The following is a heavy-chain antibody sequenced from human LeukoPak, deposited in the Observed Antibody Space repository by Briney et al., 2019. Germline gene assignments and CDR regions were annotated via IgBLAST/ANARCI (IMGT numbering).Heavy chain of an antibody. CDR1: GYTFTSYG. J-gene: IGHJ4*02. V-gene: IGHV1-18*01. CDR2: ISAYNGNT. Sequence: ASVKVSCKASGYTFTSYGISWVRQAPGQGLEWMGWISAYNGNTNYAQKLQGRVTMTTDTSTSTAYMELRSLRSDDTAVYYCARDLHDILTGYRNFDYWGQGTLVTVSS. D-gene: IGHD3-9*01. CDR3: ARDLHDILTGYRNFDY.